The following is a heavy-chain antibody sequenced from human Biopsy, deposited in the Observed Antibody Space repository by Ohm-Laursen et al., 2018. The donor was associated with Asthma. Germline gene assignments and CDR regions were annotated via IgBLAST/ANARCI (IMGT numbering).Heavy chain of an antibody. J-gene: IGHJ4*02. Sequence: SDTLSLTCTVSGGSISSNFYYWGWIRQPPGKGLEWIGNIYKSGQVYYNLSLKSRVTISVDTSKNQFSLKPTSVTAADTAVYYCARGVDRVTGLLDHFDSWGQGTLVTVSS. CDR3: ARGVDRVTGLLDHFDS. V-gene: IGHV4-39*07. CDR2: IYKSGQV. D-gene: IGHD2-21*02. CDR1: GGSISSNFYY.